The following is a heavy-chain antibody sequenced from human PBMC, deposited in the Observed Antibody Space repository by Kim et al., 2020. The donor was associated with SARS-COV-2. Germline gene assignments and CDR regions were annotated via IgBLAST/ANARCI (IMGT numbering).Heavy chain of an antibody. CDR2: IIPILGIA. Sequence: SVKVSCKASGGTFSSYAISWVRQAPGQGLEWMGRIIPILGIANYAQKFQGRVTITADKSTSTAYMELSSLRSEDTAVYYCARDWVGGDYDILTGPLAPGYWGQGTLVTVSS. J-gene: IGHJ4*02. D-gene: IGHD3-9*01. CDR3: ARDWVGGDYDILTGPLAPGY. CDR1: GGTFSSYA. V-gene: IGHV1-69*04.